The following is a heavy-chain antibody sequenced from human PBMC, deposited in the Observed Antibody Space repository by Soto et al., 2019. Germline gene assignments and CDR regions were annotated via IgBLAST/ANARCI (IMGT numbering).Heavy chain of an antibody. D-gene: IGHD3-9*01. CDR2: INKDGSSI. V-gene: IGHV3-74*01. J-gene: IGHJ3*02. Sequence: GGSLRLSCTASGFTLSSHWMHWGRQVPGRGLVWVARINKDGSSIDFADSVKGRFAISRESAKNTLFLQMDSLRPEDMAVYYCVRALTGSRNGLDIWGQGTMVTVSS. CDR3: VRALTGSRNGLDI. CDR1: GFTLSSHW.